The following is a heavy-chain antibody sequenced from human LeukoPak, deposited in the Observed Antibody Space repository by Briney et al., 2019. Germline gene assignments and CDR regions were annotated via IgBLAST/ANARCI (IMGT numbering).Heavy chain of an antibody. D-gene: IGHD6-6*01. J-gene: IGHJ4*02. V-gene: IGHV4-4*07. CDR1: GDSISSYY. Sequence: SETLSLTCTVSGDSISSYYWGWIRQPAGKGLEWIGRIYISVNTNYNPSLKSRVTMSVDTSKNQFFLKLSSVTAADTAVYYCARVVSRSSSSYFDYWGQGTLVTVSS. CDR3: ARVVSRSSSSYFDY. CDR2: IYISVNT.